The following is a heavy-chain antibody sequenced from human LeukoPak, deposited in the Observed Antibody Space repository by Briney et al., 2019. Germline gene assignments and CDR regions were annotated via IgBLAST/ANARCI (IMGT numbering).Heavy chain of an antibody. V-gene: IGHV4-59*08. D-gene: IGHD3-16*01. CDR1: GGSISSYY. J-gene: IGHJ3*02. Sequence: SETLSLTCTVSGGSISSYYWSWVRQPPGKGLEWLGYIYYSGSTNYNPSLKSRVTISVDTSKNQFSLKLSSVTAADTAVYYCAREITGADAFDIWGQGTMVTVSS. CDR3: AREITGADAFDI. CDR2: IYYSGST.